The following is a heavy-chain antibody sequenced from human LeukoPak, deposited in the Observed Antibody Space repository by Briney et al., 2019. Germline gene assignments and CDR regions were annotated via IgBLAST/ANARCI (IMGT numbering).Heavy chain of an antibody. CDR1: GFTFSSFG. J-gene: IGHJ4*02. Sequence: GGSLRLSCAASGFTFSSFGMHWIRQPPGKGLEWVSSISSSSDYIYYADSVKGRFTISRDNAKNSLYLQMNSLRAEDTAVYYCARGSGSGSYYPRFDYWGQGTLVTVSS. CDR2: ISSSSDYI. CDR3: ARGSGSGSYYPRFDY. D-gene: IGHD3-10*01. V-gene: IGHV3-21*01.